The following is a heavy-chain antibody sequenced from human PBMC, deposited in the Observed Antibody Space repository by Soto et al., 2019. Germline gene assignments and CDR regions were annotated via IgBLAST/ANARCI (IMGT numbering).Heavy chain of an antibody. V-gene: IGHV3-21*01. CDR1: GFIFSTYS. Sequence: GGSLRLSCAASGFIFSTYSMHWVRQAPGKGLEWVSSISGSLGYVHYADSVKGRFTVSRDNIGTSLYLQMNSLRAEDMAVYYCAREGVHNYNEYNLDNWGLGTLVTVSS. CDR2: ISGSLGYV. J-gene: IGHJ4*02. CDR3: AREGVHNYNEYNLDN. D-gene: IGHD4-4*01.